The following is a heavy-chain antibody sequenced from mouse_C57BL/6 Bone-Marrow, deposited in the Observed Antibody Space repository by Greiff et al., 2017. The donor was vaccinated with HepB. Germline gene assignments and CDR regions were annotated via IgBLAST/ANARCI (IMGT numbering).Heavy chain of an antibody. CDR3: ARGGGTGL. CDR2: ISDGGSYT. D-gene: IGHD4-1*01. V-gene: IGHV5-4*01. CDR1: GFTFSSYA. J-gene: IGHJ2*01. Sequence: VQLKESGGGLVKPGGSLKLSCAASGFTFSSYAMSWVRQTPEKRLEWVATISDGGSYTYYPDNVKGRFTISRDNAKNNLYLQMSHLKSEDTAMYYCARGGGTGLWGQGTTLTVSS.